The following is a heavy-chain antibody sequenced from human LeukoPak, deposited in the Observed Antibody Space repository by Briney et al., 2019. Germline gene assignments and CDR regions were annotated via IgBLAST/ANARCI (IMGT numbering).Heavy chain of an antibody. J-gene: IGHJ4*02. CDR2: ISSSSSYI. CDR1: GFTFSSYS. V-gene: IGHV3-21*01. D-gene: IGHD6-19*01. Sequence: GGSLRLSCAASGFTFSSYSMNWVRQAPGKGLEWVSSISSSSSYIYYADSVKGRFTISRDNAKNSLYLQMNSLKAEDTAVYYCARGTHSGWYGSGWGQGTLVTVSS. CDR3: ARGTHSGWYGSG.